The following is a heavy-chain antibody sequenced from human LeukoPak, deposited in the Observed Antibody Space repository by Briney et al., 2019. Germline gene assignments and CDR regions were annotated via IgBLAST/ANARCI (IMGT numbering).Heavy chain of an antibody. D-gene: IGHD6-13*01. V-gene: IGHV4-30-2*01. CDR2: IYHSGST. Sequence: PSESLSLTCAVSGASISSGGDSWSWIRQPPGRGWEGFGYIYHSGSTYYNPSLKSRVTISVDRSKNQFSLKLSSVTAADTAVYYCARGTAAAGFDWFDPWGQGTLVTVSS. CDR1: GASISSGGDS. CDR3: ARGTAAAGFDWFDP. J-gene: IGHJ5*02.